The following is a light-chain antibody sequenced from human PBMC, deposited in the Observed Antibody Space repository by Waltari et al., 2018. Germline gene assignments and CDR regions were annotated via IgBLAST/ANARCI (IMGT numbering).Light chain of an antibody. Sequence: QLMLTQSPSASASLGASVKLTCTLSSGHSSYAIAWLQQQPGKGPRYLMKVNSDGSHIKGDGIPDRFSGSSSGAERYLTISSLQSEDEADYYCQTGGFGIWVFGGGTKLTVL. J-gene: IGLJ3*02. CDR2: VNSDGSH. V-gene: IGLV4-69*01. CDR1: SGHSSYA. CDR3: QTGGFGIWV.